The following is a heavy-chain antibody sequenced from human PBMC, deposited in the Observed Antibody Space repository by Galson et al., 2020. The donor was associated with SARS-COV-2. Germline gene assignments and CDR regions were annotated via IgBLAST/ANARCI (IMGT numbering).Heavy chain of an antibody. D-gene: IGHD3-16*01. V-gene: IGHV3-73*01. CDR1: GFIFQAST. CDR2: IRNKANNYAT. J-gene: IGHJ4*02. CDR3: SRQFGAATPNSELDY. Sequence: QAGGSLRLSCAASGFIFQASTIHWVRQASGKGLEWVGRIRNKANNYATAYAASVGGRFTISRDDSKSQAYLQVDSLKPDDTAVYYCSRQFGAATPNSELDYWGQGTLVTVSS.